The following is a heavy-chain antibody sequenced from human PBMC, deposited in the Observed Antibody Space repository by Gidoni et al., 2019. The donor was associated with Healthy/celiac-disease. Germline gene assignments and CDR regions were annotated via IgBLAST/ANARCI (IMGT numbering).Heavy chain of an antibody. J-gene: IGHJ6*02. Sequence: QVQLVQSGAEVKKPWSSVKVSCKASGGTFSSYAISWVRQAPGQGLEWMGGIIPIFGTANYAQKFQGRVTITADESTSTAYMELSSLRSEDTAVYYCARATRGHCSGGSCYLPELNAYYYYGMDVWGQGTTVTVSS. CDR3: ARATRGHCSGGSCYLPELNAYYYYGMDV. CDR1: GGTFSSYA. D-gene: IGHD2-15*01. V-gene: IGHV1-69*01. CDR2: IIPIFGTA.